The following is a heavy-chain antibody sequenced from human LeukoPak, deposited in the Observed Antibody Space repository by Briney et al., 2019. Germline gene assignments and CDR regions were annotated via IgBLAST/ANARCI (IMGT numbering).Heavy chain of an antibody. D-gene: IGHD4-17*01. Sequence: GGSLRLSCAASGFTFSSYGMHWVRQAPGKGLEWVAVIWYDGSNKYYADSVKGRFTISRDNSKNTLYLQMNSLRAEDTAVYYCARDIKGTTVSWYYYYYGMDVWGQGTTVTVSS. J-gene: IGHJ6*02. V-gene: IGHV3-33*01. CDR2: IWYDGSNK. CDR1: GFTFSSYG. CDR3: ARDIKGTTVSWYYYYYGMDV.